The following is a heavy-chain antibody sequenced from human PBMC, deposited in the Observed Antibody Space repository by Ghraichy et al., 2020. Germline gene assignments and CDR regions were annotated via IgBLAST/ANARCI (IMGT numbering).Heavy chain of an antibody. V-gene: IGHV3-21*01. D-gene: IGHD6-13*01. CDR1: GFTFSSYS. CDR2: ISSSSSYI. J-gene: IGHJ5*02. CDR3: ARGYSSSSSYRGEPFDP. Sequence: GGSLRLSCAASGFTFSSYSMNWVRQAPGKGLEWVSSISSSSSYIYYADSVKGRFTISRDNAKNSLYLQMNSLRAEDTAVYYCARGYSSSSSYRGEPFDPWGQGTLVTVSS.